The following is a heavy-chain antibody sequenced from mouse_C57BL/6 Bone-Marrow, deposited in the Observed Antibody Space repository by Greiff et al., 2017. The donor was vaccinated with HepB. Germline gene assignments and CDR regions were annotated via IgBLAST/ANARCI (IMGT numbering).Heavy chain of an antibody. CDR1: GFSLTSYG. CDR3: ARMLRLRGYFDY. Sequence: VHLVESGPGLVQPSQSLSITCTVSGFSLTSYGVHWVRQSPGKGLEWLGVIWSGGSTDYNAAFISRLSISKDNSKSQVFFKMNSLQADDTAIYYCARMLRLRGYFDYWGQGTTLTVSS. J-gene: IGHJ2*01. CDR2: IWSGGST. D-gene: IGHD2-4*01. V-gene: IGHV2-2*01.